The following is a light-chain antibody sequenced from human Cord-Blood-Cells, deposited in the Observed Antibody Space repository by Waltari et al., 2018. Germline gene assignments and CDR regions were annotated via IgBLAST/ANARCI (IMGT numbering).Light chain of an antibody. Sequence: SYELTQPSSVSVSPGQTARITCSGDVLAKTYARWFQQKPGQAPVLVIYKDSERPSGIPARFSGSSSGTTVTLTISGAQVEDEADYYCYSAADNNWVFGGGTKLTVL. CDR1: VLAKTY. J-gene: IGLJ3*02. CDR3: YSAADNNWV. V-gene: IGLV3-27*01. CDR2: KDS.